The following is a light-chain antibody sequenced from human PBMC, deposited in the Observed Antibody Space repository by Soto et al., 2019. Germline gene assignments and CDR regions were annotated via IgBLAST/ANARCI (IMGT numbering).Light chain of an antibody. Sequence: EIVLTQSPGTLSLSPGERATLSCRASQSFSSYYLAWYQQKPGQAPRLLIYAASSRATGIPDRFSGGGSGTDFTLTISRLEPEDFAVYYCQQCGSSPWTFGQGTKVDIK. J-gene: IGKJ1*01. V-gene: IGKV3-20*01. CDR3: QQCGSSPWT. CDR1: QSFSSYY. CDR2: AAS.